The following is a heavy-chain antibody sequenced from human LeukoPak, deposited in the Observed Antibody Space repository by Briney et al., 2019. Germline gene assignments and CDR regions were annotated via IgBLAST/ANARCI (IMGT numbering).Heavy chain of an antibody. CDR1: GDSISSSHW. Sequence: SETLSLTCAVSGDSISSSHWWSWVRQSPGKGLEWIGEIYHSGNTNYNPSLKSRVAISLDKSSNQFSLRLTSVTAADTAVYYCARSDSGSYLYYFDYWGQGTLVTVSS. J-gene: IGHJ4*02. D-gene: IGHD1-26*01. CDR3: ARSDSGSYLYYFDY. CDR2: IYHSGNT. V-gene: IGHV4-4*02.